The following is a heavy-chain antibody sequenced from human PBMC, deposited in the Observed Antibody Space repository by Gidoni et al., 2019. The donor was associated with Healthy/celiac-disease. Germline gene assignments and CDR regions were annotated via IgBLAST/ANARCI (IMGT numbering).Heavy chain of an antibody. D-gene: IGHD2-8*02. J-gene: IGHJ4*02. V-gene: IGHV4-59*08. CDR3: ASLLV. Sequence: QVQLQESGPGLVKPSETLSLTCTVSGGSISSSYRSWIRQPPGKGLEWIWYIYYSGSTNYHPSRKSRVTISVDTSKNQFSLNLSSVTAADTAVYYCASLLVWGQGTLVTVSS. CDR2: IYYSGST. CDR1: GGSISSSY.